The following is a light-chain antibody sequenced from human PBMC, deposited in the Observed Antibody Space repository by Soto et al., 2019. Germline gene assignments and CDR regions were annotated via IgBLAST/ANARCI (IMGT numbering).Light chain of an antibody. CDR3: AAWDDSLSNVI. J-gene: IGLJ2*01. Sequence: QSVLTQPPSASGSPGQSVTISCTGTSSDVGAYHYVSWYQHHPGKAPKLLIFEVNKRASGVPDRFSGSKSGTSASLAISGLRSEDEADYYCAAWDDSLSNVIFGGGTKVTVL. CDR2: EVN. CDR1: SSDVGAYHY. V-gene: IGLV2-8*01.